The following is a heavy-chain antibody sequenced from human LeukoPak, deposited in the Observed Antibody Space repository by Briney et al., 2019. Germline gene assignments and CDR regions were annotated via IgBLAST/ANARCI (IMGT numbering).Heavy chain of an antibody. Sequence: GGSLRLSCAASGFTFSSYAMTWVRQAPGTGLEWVSAFSATDGSAQYAESVKGRFTISRDNSKNRLYLQMNSLRAEDTAVYYCAKARIAAAGTGAFDVWGQGTMVTVSS. D-gene: IGHD6-13*01. CDR1: GFTFSSYA. J-gene: IGHJ3*01. CDR3: AKARIAAAGTGAFDV. V-gene: IGHV3-23*01. CDR2: FSATDGSA.